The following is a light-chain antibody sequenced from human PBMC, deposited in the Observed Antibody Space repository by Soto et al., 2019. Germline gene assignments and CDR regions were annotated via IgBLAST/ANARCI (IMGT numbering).Light chain of an antibody. Sequence: DILMTQSPATLSLSPGERVTLACRASQSVSNRYLAWYQQKPGQAPRLLIYGACTRGSGIPDRCSGSGAGTDFTLTISRLEPEDFAVYYCQHNGSSGTFGQGTKVDIK. J-gene: IGKJ1*01. CDR2: GAC. V-gene: IGKV3-20*01. CDR3: QHNGSSGT. CDR1: QSVSNRY.